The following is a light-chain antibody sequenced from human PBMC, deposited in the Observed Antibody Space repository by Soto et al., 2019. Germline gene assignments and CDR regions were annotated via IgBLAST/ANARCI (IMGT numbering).Light chain of an antibody. CDR2: GNS. Sequence: QSVLTQPPSVSGAPGQRVTISCTGSSSNIGAGYDVHWYQQLPGTAPKLLIYGNSNRPSGVPDPFSGSKSGTAASLAITGLRAEDEADYYCQSYDSSLSGYVVFGGGTKLTVL. V-gene: IGLV1-40*01. CDR1: SSNIGAGYD. J-gene: IGLJ2*01. CDR3: QSYDSSLSGYVV.